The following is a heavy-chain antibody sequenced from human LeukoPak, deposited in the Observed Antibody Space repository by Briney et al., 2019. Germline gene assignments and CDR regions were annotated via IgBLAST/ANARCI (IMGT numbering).Heavy chain of an antibody. D-gene: IGHD1-26*01. CDR2: IYPGDSDT. J-gene: IGHJ4*02. CDR3: YPVGATLEDF. Sequence: GGALEISCKASGCSFSSYWINWVRQMPGKGREGMGGIYPGDSDTRYSPSFQGQVTISAHKSISPADLQWSSLKASDTAMYYCYPVGATLEDFWGQGTLVTVSS. CDR1: GCSFSSYW. V-gene: IGHV5-51*01.